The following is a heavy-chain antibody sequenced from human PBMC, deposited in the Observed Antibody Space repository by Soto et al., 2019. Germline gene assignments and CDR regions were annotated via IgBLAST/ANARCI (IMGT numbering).Heavy chain of an antibody. CDR1: GFTSTSYA. D-gene: IGHD2-15*01. J-gene: IGHJ4*02. V-gene: IGHV3-23*01. Sequence: GGSLRLSCTASGFTSTSYAMSWVRQAPGKGLEWVSAISGSDSSTYYADSVKGRFTISRDKSKNTLYLQMNSLRAEDTALYYCAKLDRYCSGGSCFGGYFDYWGQGTLVTVSS. CDR3: AKLDRYCSGGSCFGGYFDY. CDR2: ISGSDSST.